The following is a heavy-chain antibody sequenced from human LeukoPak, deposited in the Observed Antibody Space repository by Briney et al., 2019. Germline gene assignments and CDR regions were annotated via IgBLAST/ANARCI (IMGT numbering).Heavy chain of an antibody. CDR3: AGEHPHTCNVDF. J-gene: IGHJ4*02. Sequence: ASEKLSCKTSGYSWTSYHMHWMRHAPGQGLEREGILKSSGDTTAYAQQFQNRLTTTRETSTRTLYMELRSLITAATTADYCAGEHPHTCNVDFWGPGTPVTVSS. CDR2: LKSSGDTT. CDR1: GYSWTSYH. D-gene: IGHD3-16*01. V-gene: IGHV1-46*01.